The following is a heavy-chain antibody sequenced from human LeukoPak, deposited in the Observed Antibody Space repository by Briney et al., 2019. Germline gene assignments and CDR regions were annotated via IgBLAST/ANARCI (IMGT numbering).Heavy chain of an antibody. CDR2: IYSGGST. V-gene: IGHV3-53*01. D-gene: IGHD5-24*01. CDR3: ARVWRDGYNYGDY. CDR1: GFTVSSNY. J-gene: IGHJ4*02. Sequence: PSGGSLRLSCAASGFTVSSNYMSWVRQAPGKGLEWVSVIYSGGSTYYADSVKGRFTISRDNSKNTLYLQMNSLRAEDTAVYYCARVWRDGYNYGDYWGQGTLVTVSS.